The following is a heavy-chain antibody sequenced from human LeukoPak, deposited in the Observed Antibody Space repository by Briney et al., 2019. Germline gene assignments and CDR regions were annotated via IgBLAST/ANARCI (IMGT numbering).Heavy chain of an antibody. CDR1: GFTFSSYS. J-gene: IGHJ5*02. Sequence: PGGSLRLSCAASGFTFSSYSMNWVRQAPGKGLEWVSSISSSSSYIYYADSVKGRFTISRDNAKNSLYLQMNSLRAEDTAVYYCARDRSGGRGLSTAWGQGTLVTVSS. CDR2: ISSSSSYI. D-gene: IGHD2-15*01. CDR3: ARDRSGGRGLSTA. V-gene: IGHV3-21*01.